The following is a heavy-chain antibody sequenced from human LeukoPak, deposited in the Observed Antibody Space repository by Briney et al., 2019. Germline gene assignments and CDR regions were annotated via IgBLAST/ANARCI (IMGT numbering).Heavy chain of an antibody. J-gene: IGHJ6*02. Sequence: GGSLRLSCAASGFTFSSYSMNWVRQASGKGLEWVSYITSGHITRYYADSVKGRFTISRDNPKNTLYLQMNSLRAEDTAVYYCAKESGRLEPTFYYYHGMDVWGQGTTVTVSS. D-gene: IGHD1-1*01. CDR1: GFTFSSYS. CDR3: AKESGRLEPTFYYYHGMDV. V-gene: IGHV3-48*01. CDR2: ITSGHITR.